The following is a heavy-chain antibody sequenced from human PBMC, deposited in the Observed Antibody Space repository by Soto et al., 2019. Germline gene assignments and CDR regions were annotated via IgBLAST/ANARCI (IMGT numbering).Heavy chain of an antibody. CDR3: ARDRYGSGSYAFDI. V-gene: IGHV1-2*04. J-gene: IGHJ3*02. Sequence: QVQLVQSGAEVKKPGASVKVSCKASGYTFTGYYMHWVRQAPGQGLEWMGWINPNSGGTNYAQKLQGWVTMTRDTSISTAYMELSRLRSDDTAVYYCARDRYGSGSYAFDIWGQGTMVTVSS. CDR2: INPNSGGT. CDR1: GYTFTGYY. D-gene: IGHD3-10*01.